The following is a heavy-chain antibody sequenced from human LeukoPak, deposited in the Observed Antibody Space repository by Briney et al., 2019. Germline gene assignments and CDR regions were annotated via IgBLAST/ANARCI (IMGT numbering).Heavy chain of an antibody. V-gene: IGHV4-39*01. D-gene: IGHD5-24*01. Sequence: SSETLSLTCTVSGGSISSSNYYWGWIRQPPGKGLEGFGRIYYSGSTYYNPSLKSRVTISVDTSKNQFSLKLSSVTAADTAVYYCARGAGAGYNLHPFDYWGQGTLVTVSS. CDR3: ARGAGAGYNLHPFDY. J-gene: IGHJ4*02. CDR2: IYYSGST. CDR1: GGSISSSNYY.